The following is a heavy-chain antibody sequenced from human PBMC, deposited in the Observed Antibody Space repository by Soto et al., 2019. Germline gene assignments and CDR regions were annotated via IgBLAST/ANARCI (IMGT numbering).Heavy chain of an antibody. J-gene: IGHJ3*02. Sequence: GASVKVSCKASGYTFTSYAMHWVRQAPGQRLEWMGWINAGNGNTKYSQKFQGRVTITRDTSASTAYMELSSLRSEDTAVYYCATGSNAYCSSTSCYSDAFDIWGQGTMVTVSS. CDR3: ATGSNAYCSSTSCYSDAFDI. CDR2: INAGNGNT. D-gene: IGHD2-2*01. V-gene: IGHV1-3*01. CDR1: GYTFTSYA.